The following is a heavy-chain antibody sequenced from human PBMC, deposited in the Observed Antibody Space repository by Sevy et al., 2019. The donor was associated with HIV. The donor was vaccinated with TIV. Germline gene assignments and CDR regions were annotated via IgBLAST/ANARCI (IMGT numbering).Heavy chain of an antibody. CDR1: GYTLSELS. V-gene: IGHV1-24*01. J-gene: IGHJ4*02. CDR2: FDPEDGET. D-gene: IGHD3-22*01. Sequence: ASVKVSCKVFGYTLSELSMHWVRQTPGKGLEWMGSFDPEDGETIYAQKFQGRVAMTEDTSTDTAYMELRSLRSEDTAVFYCAITKDYYDNSGYPFDYWGQGTLVNVSS. CDR3: AITKDYYDNSGYPFDY.